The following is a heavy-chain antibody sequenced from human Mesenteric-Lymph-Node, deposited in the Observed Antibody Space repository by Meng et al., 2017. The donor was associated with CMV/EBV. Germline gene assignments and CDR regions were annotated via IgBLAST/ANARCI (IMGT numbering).Heavy chain of an antibody. V-gene: IGHV1-69*01. CDR1: FSSCA. CDR3: AVGVRTYYYGSGSYYNSLDY. D-gene: IGHD3-10*01. J-gene: IGHJ4*02. CDR2: IIPIFGTA. Sequence: FSSCASSWVRQAPGQGLEWMGGIIPIFGTANYAQKFQDRVTITADESTSTAYMELSSLRSEDTAVYYCAVGVRTYYYGSGSYYNSLDYWGQGTLVTVSS.